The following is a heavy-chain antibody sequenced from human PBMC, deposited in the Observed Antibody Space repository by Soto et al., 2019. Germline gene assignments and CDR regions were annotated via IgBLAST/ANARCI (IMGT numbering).Heavy chain of an antibody. CDR2: MKPNSGNT. CDR3: AMEKRGHGDY. J-gene: IGHJ4*02. D-gene: IGHD3-3*01. CDR1: GYTYTSYD. Sequence: QVQLVQSGAEVKKPGASVKVSCKASGYTYTSYDINWVRQATGQGVEWMGWMKPNSGNTGYAQKFQGRVTMTRNTSLSTAYMELSSLRSEDAAVYDCAMEKRGHGDYWGQGTLVTVCS. V-gene: IGHV1-8*01.